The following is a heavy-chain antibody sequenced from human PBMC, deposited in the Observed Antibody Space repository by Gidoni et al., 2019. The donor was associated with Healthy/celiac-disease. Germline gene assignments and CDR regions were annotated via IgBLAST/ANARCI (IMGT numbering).Heavy chain of an antibody. CDR1: GFTSSSYA. Sequence: EVQLLESGGGLVQPGGSLRLSCAAPGFTSSSYAMSWVRQAPGKGLEWVSAISGSGGSTYYADSVRGRFTISRDNSKNTLYLQMNSLRAEDTAVYYCAKAGSGSYYYFDYWGQGTLVTVSS. J-gene: IGHJ4*02. V-gene: IGHV3-23*01. D-gene: IGHD1-26*01. CDR3: AKAGSGSYYYFDY. CDR2: ISGSGGST.